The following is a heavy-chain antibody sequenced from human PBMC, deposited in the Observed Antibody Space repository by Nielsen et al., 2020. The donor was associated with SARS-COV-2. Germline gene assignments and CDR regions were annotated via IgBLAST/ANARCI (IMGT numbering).Heavy chain of an antibody. CDR2: ISAYNGNT. V-gene: IGHV1-18*04. D-gene: IGHD4-17*01. Sequence: ASVKVSCKASGYTFTSYGISWVRQAPGQGLEWMGWISAYNGNTNYAQKLQGRVTMTTDTSTSTAYMELRSLRSDDTAVYYCASRAYGDYADDYWGQGTLVTVSS. CDR1: GYTFTSYG. J-gene: IGHJ4*02. CDR3: ASRAYGDYADDY.